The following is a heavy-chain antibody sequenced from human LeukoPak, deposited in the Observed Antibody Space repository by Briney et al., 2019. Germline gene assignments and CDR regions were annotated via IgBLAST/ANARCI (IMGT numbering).Heavy chain of an antibody. J-gene: IGHJ4*02. CDR2: INPNSGGT. V-gene: IGHV1-2*06. Sequence: GASVKVSCKASGYTFTGYYMHWVRQAPGQGLEWMGRINPNSGGTNSAQKFQGRVTMTRDTSISTAYMELSRLRSDDTAVYYCAIRGEGSSWSGYGDYWGQGTLVTVSS. CDR1: GYTFTGYY. D-gene: IGHD6-13*01. CDR3: AIRGEGSSWSGYGDY.